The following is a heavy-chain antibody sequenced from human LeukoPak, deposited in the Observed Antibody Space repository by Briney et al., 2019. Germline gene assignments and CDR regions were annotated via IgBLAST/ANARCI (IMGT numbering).Heavy chain of an antibody. Sequence: SETLSLTCAVSGGSISSYYWSWIRQPPGKGLEWIGYIYYSGSTNYNPSLKSRVTISVDTSKNQFSLKLSSVTAADTAVYYCARRGRYSHYFDYWGQGTLVTVSS. D-gene: IGHD2-15*01. J-gene: IGHJ4*02. CDR2: IYYSGST. CDR1: GGSISSYY. V-gene: IGHV4-59*01. CDR3: ARRGRYSHYFDY.